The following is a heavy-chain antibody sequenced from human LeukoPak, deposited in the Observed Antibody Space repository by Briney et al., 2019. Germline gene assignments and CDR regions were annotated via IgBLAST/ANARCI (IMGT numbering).Heavy chain of an antibody. Sequence: PGGSLRLSCAASGFTFDDYGMSWVRQAPGKGLEWVSGINWNGGSTGYADSVKGRFTISRDNAKNSLYLQMNSLRAEDTALYYCARGRRGYSYGFYYFDYWGQGTLVTVSS. CDR2: INWNGGST. CDR1: GFTFDDYG. D-gene: IGHD5-18*01. CDR3: ARGRRGYSYGFYYFDY. V-gene: IGHV3-20*04. J-gene: IGHJ4*02.